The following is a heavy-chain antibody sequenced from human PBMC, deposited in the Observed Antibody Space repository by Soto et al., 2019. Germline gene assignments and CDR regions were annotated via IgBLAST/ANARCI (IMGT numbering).Heavy chain of an antibody. D-gene: IGHD3-10*01. CDR2: IVPIFGTA. CDR3: ARDNQGNYHYYGMDV. CDR1: GGTFSSYA. J-gene: IGHJ6*02. Sequence: ASVKVSCKASGGTFSSYAISWVRQAPGQGLEWMGGIVPIFGTANYAQKFQGRVTITADESTSTAYIELSTLRSEDTAVYYCARDNQGNYHYYGMDVWGQGTTVTVSS. V-gene: IGHV1-69*13.